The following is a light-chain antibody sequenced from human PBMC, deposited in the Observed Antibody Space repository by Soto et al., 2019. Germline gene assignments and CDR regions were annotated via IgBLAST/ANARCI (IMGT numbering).Light chain of an antibody. V-gene: IGKV1-39*01. Sequence: DIQMTQSPSSLSASVGDRVTITCRASQSISSYLNWYQQKPGKAPKLLIYAASSLQSGVPSRFSGSGSGTDFTLTISSLQPEDFATYYCQQGYNTPRTFGQGTKLDIK. J-gene: IGKJ2*01. CDR1: QSISSY. CDR3: QQGYNTPRT. CDR2: AAS.